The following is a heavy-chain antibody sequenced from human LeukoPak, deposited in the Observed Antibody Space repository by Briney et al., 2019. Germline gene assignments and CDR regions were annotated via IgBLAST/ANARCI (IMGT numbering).Heavy chain of an antibody. Sequence: PSETLSLTCTVSGGSINSYYWSWIRQPPGKGLEWIGYIYYSGSTNYNPSLKSRVTISVDTSKNQFSLKLSSVTAADTAVYYCARTRDITMIVVVITPAGHMDVWGKGTTVTVSS. CDR3: ARTRDITMIVVVITPAGHMDV. CDR1: GGSINSYY. D-gene: IGHD3-22*01. V-gene: IGHV4-59*08. CDR2: IYYSGST. J-gene: IGHJ6*03.